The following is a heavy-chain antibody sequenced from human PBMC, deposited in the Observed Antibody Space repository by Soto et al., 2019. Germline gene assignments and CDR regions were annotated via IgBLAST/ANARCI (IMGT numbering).Heavy chain of an antibody. D-gene: IGHD6-13*01. Sequence: ASVKVSCKASGYIFTNYDINWVRQATGQGLEYLGWINPNSGNTGYVQKFQGRVTMTRNTSINTAYMELNSLRSEDTAVYYCARLVGNSWIDYWGQGTLVTVSS. CDR1: GYIFTNYD. V-gene: IGHV1-8*01. CDR3: ARLVGNSWIDY. J-gene: IGHJ4*02. CDR2: INPNSGNT.